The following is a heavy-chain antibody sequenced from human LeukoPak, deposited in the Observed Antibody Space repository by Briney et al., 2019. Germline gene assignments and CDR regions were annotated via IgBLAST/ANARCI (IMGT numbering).Heavy chain of an antibody. CDR2: IIPIFGTA. CDR1: GYTFTSYG. CDR3: ARKSYHDSSGYYSGWFDP. Sequence: SVKVSCKASGYTFTSYGISWVRQAPGQGLEWMGGIIPIFGTANYAQKFQGRVTITADESTSTAYMELSSLRSEDTAVYYCARKSYHDSSGYYSGWFDPWGQGTLVTVSS. J-gene: IGHJ5*02. V-gene: IGHV1-69*13. D-gene: IGHD3-22*01.